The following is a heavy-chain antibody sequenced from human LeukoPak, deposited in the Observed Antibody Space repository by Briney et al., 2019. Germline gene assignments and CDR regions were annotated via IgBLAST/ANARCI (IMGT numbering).Heavy chain of an antibody. D-gene: IGHD1-26*01. CDR2: ISPTGSTT. CDR1: GFSFSGHW. Sequence: PGGSLRLSCTASGFSFSGHWMHWARQLPGKGLVWVSRISPTGSTTSYADSVKGRFTISRDNSKNTLYLQVNSLRAEDTAVYYCAKGGKWDVTPFDYWGQGTLVTVSS. CDR3: AKGGKWDVTPFDY. V-gene: IGHV3-74*01. J-gene: IGHJ4*02.